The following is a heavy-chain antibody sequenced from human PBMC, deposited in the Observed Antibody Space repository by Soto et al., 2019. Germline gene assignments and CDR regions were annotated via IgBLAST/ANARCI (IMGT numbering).Heavy chain of an antibody. Sequence: SVKVSCKASGFTFTSSAVQWVRQARGQRLEWIGWIVVGSGNTNYAQKFQERVTITRDMSTSTAYMELSSLRSEDTAVYYCAAVANYYDSSGYFPDAFDIWGQGTMVTVSS. D-gene: IGHD3-22*01. CDR3: AAVANYYDSSGYFPDAFDI. V-gene: IGHV1-58*01. CDR1: GFTFTSSA. J-gene: IGHJ3*02. CDR2: IVVGSGNT.